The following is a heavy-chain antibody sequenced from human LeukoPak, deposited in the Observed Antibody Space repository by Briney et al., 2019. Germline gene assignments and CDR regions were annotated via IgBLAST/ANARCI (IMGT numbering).Heavy chain of an antibody. D-gene: IGHD3-22*01. CDR2: ISGSGGST. CDR3: AKVGPTYYYDSSGYPNWFDP. J-gene: IGHJ5*02. V-gene: IGHV3-23*01. CDR1: GFTFSSYS. Sequence: GGSLRLSCAASGFTFSSYSMNWVRQAPGKGLEWVSAISGSGGSTYYADSVKGRFTISRDNSKNTLYLQMNSLRAEDTAVYYCAKVGPTYYYDSSGYPNWFDPWGQGTLVTVSS.